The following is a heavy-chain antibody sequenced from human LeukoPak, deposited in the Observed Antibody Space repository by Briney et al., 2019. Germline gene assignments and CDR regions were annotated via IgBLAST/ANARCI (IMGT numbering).Heavy chain of an antibody. CDR2: THYSGST. CDR3: ARLTTVFTGDY. D-gene: IGHD4-17*01. V-gene: IGHV4-39*01. CDR1: GGSISSSGYY. Sequence: ALETLSLTCTVSGGSISSSGYYWGWVRQPPGKGLEWIGTTHYSGSTYYNPSLKSRVTMSVDTSKNQFSLKLSSVTAADTAVYYCARLTTVFTGDYWGQGTLVTVSS. J-gene: IGHJ4*02.